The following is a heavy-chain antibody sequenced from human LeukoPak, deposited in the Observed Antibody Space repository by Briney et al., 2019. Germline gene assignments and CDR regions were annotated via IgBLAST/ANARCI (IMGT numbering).Heavy chain of an antibody. D-gene: IGHD2-15*01. J-gene: IGHJ4*02. V-gene: IGHV3-23*01. CDR3: AKGQRWELPLDF. Sequence: GGSLRLSCAASGFTFSSYAMTWVRQAPGKGLEWVSAISDSGRSKYYADSVRGGFTFSRDVSKSTLYLQMTSLGAESTAFYYCAKGQRWELPLDFWGQGTLVTVS. CDR1: GFTFSSYA. CDR2: ISDSGRSK.